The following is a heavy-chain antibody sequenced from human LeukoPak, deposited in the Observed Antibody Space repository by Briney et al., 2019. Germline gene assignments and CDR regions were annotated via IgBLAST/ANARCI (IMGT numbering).Heavy chain of an antibody. CDR1: GFTFSDYY. D-gene: IGHD3-3*01. J-gene: IGHJ5*02. Sequence: PGGSLRLSCAASGFTFSDYYMSWIRQAPGKGLEWVSYISSSGSTIYYADSVKGRFTISRDNSKNTLYLQMNSLRAEDTAVYYCAKDDFWSGYYRFTPSNWFDPWGQGTLVTVSS. V-gene: IGHV3-11*01. CDR2: ISSSGSTI. CDR3: AKDDFWSGYYRFTPSNWFDP.